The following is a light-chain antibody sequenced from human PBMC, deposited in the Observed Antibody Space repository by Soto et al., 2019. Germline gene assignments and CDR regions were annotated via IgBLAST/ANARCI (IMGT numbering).Light chain of an antibody. V-gene: IGKV3-15*01. CDR1: QSVSSN. Sequence: EIVMTLSPATLSVSPGERATLSCRASQSVSSNLAWYQQKPGQAPRLLIYGASTRATGIPARFSGSGSGTEFTLTISSLQSEDFAVYYCQQYNNWPETFGQGTKVDIK. J-gene: IGKJ1*01. CDR2: GAS. CDR3: QQYNNWPET.